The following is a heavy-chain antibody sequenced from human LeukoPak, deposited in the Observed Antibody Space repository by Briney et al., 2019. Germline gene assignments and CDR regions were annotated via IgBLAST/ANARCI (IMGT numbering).Heavy chain of an antibody. V-gene: IGHV3-30*04. D-gene: IGHD5-18*01. Sequence: QPGGSLRLSCAASGFTFNNYAMHWVRQAPGKGLEWVAIISSDGNNKFYADSVKGRFTISRDNSKNTLYLQVNSLRAEDTAVYYCARDRNLGYSYGHTLEYWGQGTLVTVSS. CDR3: ARDRNLGYSYGHTLEY. CDR1: GFTFNNYA. CDR2: ISSDGNNK. J-gene: IGHJ4*02.